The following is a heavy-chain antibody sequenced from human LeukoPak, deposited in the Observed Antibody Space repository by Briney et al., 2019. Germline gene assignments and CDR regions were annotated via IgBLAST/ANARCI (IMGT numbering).Heavy chain of an antibody. V-gene: IGHV1-18*04. J-gene: IGHJ4*02. CDR1: GYTFTSYG. CDR2: ISACNGNT. D-gene: IGHD3-9*01. Sequence: ASVKVSCKASGYTFTSYGISWVRQAPGQGLEWMGWISACNGNTNYAQKLQGRVTMTTDTSTSTAYMELRSLRSDDTAVYYCARSGYDILTGYPLSFFDYWGQGTLVPVSS. CDR3: ARSGYDILTGYPLSFFDY.